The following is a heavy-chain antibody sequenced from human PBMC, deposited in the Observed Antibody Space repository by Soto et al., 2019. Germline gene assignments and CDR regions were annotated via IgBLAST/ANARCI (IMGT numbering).Heavy chain of an antibody. V-gene: IGHV3-30*18. Sequence: QVQLVESGGGVVQPGRSLRPSCAASGFTFSSYGMHWVRQAPGKGLEWVAVISYDGRNKYYADSVKGRFTISRDNSKNTLYLQMNSLRADDTAVYYCAKDREGGATSFDYWGQGTLVTVSS. CDR3: AKDREGGATSFDY. CDR2: ISYDGRNK. J-gene: IGHJ4*02. CDR1: GFTFSSYG. D-gene: IGHD1-26*01.